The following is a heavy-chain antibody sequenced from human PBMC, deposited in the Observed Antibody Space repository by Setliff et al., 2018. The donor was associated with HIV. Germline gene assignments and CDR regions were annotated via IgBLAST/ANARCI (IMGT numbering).Heavy chain of an antibody. CDR2: MNPDSGNT. CDR1: GYTSTSYD. V-gene: IGHV1-8*01. Sequence: ASVKVSCKASGYTSTSYDINWVRQATGQGLEWMGWMNPDSGNTGSAQNFQGRLTITWNTSISTAYMALGSLGFDDTAVYFCARTRSGGSSVYYYYYMDVWGQGTAVTVSS. D-gene: IGHD2-15*01. CDR3: ARTRSGGSSVYYYYYMDV. J-gene: IGHJ6*03.